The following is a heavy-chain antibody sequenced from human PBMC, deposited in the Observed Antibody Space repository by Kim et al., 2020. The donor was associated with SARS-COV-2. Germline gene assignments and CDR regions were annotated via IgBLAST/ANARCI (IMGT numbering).Heavy chain of an antibody. CDR1: GFTFSSYA. D-gene: IGHD3-16*01. V-gene: IGHV3-30*04. J-gene: IGHJ6*02. Sequence: GGSLRLSCAASGFTFSSYAMHWVRQAPGKGLEWVAVISYDGSNKYYADSVKGRFTISRDNSKNTLYLQMNSLRAEDTAVYYCASGGMGAQPRQTPYYYYGMDVGGQGTTVTVSS. CDR2: ISYDGSNK. CDR3: ASGGMGAQPRQTPYYYYGMDV.